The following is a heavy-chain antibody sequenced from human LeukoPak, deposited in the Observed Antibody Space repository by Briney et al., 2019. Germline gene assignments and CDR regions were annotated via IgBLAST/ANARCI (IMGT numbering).Heavy chain of an antibody. CDR2: IYYTGRT. CDR3: ARLRVTGTRYFDY. J-gene: IGHJ4*02. Sequence: SETLSLTCAVYGGSFSGYYWSWIRQPPGKGLEWIGSIYYTGRTYYNPFLKSRVTISVDTSETQFSLNLSSVTAADTAVYYCARLRVTGTRYFDYWGQGTLVTVSS. CDR1: GGSFSGYY. D-gene: IGHD6-19*01. V-gene: IGHV4-34*01.